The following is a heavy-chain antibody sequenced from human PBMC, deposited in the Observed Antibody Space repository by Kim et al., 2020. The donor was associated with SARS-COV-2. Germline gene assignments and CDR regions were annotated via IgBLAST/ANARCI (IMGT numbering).Heavy chain of an antibody. CDR2: IDPSDPYT. J-gene: IGHJ6*02. CDR1: GYSFTSYW. V-gene: IGHV5-10-1*01. Sequence: GESLKISCKGSGYSFTSYWISWVRQMPGKGLEWMGGIDPSDPYTHYSPSFQGHVTISADKSISTAYLQWSSLKASDTAMYDCARLPTIFGVVIISGLYYGMDVWGRGTTVTVSS. CDR3: ARLPTIFGVVIISGLYYGMDV. D-gene: IGHD3-3*01.